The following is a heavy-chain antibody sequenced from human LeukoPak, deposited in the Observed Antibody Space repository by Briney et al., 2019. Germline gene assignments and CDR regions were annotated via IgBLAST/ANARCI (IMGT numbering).Heavy chain of an antibody. CDR3: ALMNYYDSSGLDY. J-gene: IGHJ4*02. D-gene: IGHD3-22*01. V-gene: IGHV3-74*01. CDR2: ISSEGSVI. Sequence: PGGSLRLSCAASGFTFSTYWMHWVRQAPGKGLVWVSRISSEGSVINYVDSVKGRFTISRDNAKNTLYLQMNSLRAEDTAVYYCALMNYYDSSGLDYWGQGTLVTVSS. CDR1: GFTFSTYW.